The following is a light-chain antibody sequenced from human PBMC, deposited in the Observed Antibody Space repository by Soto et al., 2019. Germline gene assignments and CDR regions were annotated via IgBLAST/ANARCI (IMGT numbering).Light chain of an antibody. CDR3: QSYDSSLSGWV. Sequence: QFVLTQAPSGSGAPGQRVTISCTGISSNIGAGYAVHWYQQLPGTAPKLLIYGNSHRPSGVPDRFSGSKSGTSASLAITGLQAEDEADYYCQSYDSSLSGWVFGGGTKLTVL. CDR2: GNS. V-gene: IGLV1-40*01. CDR1: SSNIGAGYA. J-gene: IGLJ3*02.